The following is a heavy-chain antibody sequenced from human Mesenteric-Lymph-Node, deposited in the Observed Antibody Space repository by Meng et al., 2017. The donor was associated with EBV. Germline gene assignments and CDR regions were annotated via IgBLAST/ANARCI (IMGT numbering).Heavy chain of an antibody. Sequence: QAQLVQSGGGVKKPGASVKVPCKASGYTFTNYGITWVRQAPGQGLEWMGWINAYNGDTNYAQTLQGRVTMTTDTSTSTAYMELRSLRSDDTAVYYCARVEVGITSGDYWGQGTLVTVSS. V-gene: IGHV1-18*01. CDR1: GYTFTNYG. CDR2: INAYNGDT. D-gene: IGHD1-26*01. J-gene: IGHJ4*02. CDR3: ARVEVGITSGDY.